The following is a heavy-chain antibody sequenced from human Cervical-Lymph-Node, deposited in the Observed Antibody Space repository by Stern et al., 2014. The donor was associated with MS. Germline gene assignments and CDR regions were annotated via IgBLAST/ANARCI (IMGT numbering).Heavy chain of an antibody. Sequence: EVHLVESGGGLVQPSRSLRLSCAASGFTVNDYSMHWVRQAPGKGLEWVSGISWEGGSTEYAASVKGRFAISRDNAKNSLFLHMNSLRPEDTAFYYCAKTTVTTRPFEFWGQGTLGTVSS. D-gene: IGHD4-17*01. J-gene: IGHJ4*02. CDR1: GFTVNDYS. CDR2: ISWEGGST. V-gene: IGHV3-9*01. CDR3: AKTTVTTRPFEF.